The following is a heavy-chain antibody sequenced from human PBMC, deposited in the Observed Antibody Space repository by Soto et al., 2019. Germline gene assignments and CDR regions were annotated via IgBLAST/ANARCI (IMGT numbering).Heavy chain of an antibody. V-gene: IGHV4-30-4*01. Sequence: SETLSLTCTVSGGSISSGDYYWSWIRQPPGKGLERIGYIYYSGSTYYNPSLKSRVTISVETSKNQFSLKLSSVTAADTAVYYCAXTYGDYEFGAQKGWFDPWGQGTLVTVSS. CDR2: IYYSGST. CDR3: AXTYGDYEFGAQKGWFDP. CDR1: GGSISSGDYY. J-gene: IGHJ5*02. D-gene: IGHD4-17*01.